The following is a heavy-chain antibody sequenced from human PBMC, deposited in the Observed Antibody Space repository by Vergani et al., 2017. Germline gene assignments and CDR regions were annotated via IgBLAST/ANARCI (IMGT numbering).Heavy chain of an antibody. J-gene: IGHJ4*02. CDR1: GFTFSSYA. CDR3: AKAGEGYSYGRYFFDY. Sequence: EVQLLESGGGLVQPGGSLRLSCAASGFTFSSYAMSWVRQAPGKGLEWVSAISGSAESTYYADSVKGRFTISSDSSKNTLFLQMNSLRAEDTALYYCAKAGEGYSYGRYFFDYWGQGTLVTVSS. D-gene: IGHD5-18*01. V-gene: IGHV3-23*01. CDR2: ISGSAEST.